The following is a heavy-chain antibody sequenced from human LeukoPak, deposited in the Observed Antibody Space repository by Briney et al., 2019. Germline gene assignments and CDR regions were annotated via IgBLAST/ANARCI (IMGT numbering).Heavy chain of an antibody. CDR3: ARVWTAAGTGY. Sequence: PSETLSLTCTVSGGSISSSSYYWGWIRQPPGKGLEWIGSIYYSGSTYYNPSLKSRVTISVDTSKNQFSLKLSSVTAADTAVYYCARVWTAAGTGYWGQGTLVTVSS. D-gene: IGHD6-13*01. CDR1: GGSISSSSYY. J-gene: IGHJ4*02. V-gene: IGHV4-39*07. CDR2: IYYSGST.